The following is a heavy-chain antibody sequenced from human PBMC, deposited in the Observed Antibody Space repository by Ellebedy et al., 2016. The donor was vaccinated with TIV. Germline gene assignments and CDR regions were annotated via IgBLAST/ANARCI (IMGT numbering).Heavy chain of an antibody. V-gene: IGHV1-2*02. CDR1: GYTFTGYY. Sequence: AASVKVSCRASGYTFTGYYMHWVRQAPGQGLEWMGWINPHSDGPNYAQKFPGRVTMTRDTSISPAYIELSRLRSDDTAVYDCPSLPHYGDSGPWGQGTLVTVSS. D-gene: IGHD4-17*01. J-gene: IGHJ5*02. CDR3: PSLPHYGDSGP. CDR2: INPHSDGP.